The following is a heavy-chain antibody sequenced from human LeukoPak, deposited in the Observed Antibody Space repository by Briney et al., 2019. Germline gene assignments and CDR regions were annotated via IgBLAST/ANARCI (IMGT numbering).Heavy chain of an antibody. CDR2: IYDGGTT. V-gene: IGHV3-53*01. D-gene: IGHD3-22*01. J-gene: IGHJ4*02. Sequence: PGGSLRLSCAASGFSVSNTYVSWIRLAPGEGLEWVSVIYDGGTTYYADSVKGRFTITRDSSKNTVFLQMNSPRVEDTAVYYCARGDSSGCPDYWGQGTLVTVSS. CDR1: GFSVSNTY. CDR3: ARGDSSGCPDY.